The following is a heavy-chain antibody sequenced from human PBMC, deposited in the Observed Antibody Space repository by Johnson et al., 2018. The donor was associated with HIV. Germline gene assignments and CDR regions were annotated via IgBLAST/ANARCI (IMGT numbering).Heavy chain of an antibody. Sequence: QVQLVESGGGVVQPGRSLRLSCAASGFTFSSYGMHWVRQAPGKGLEGVAVISYDGGNKYYADSVKGRFTISRDNSKNTLYLQMNSLRAEDTAVYYCAKDEALGWELDPDAFDIWGQGTMVTVSS. CDR3: AKDEALGWELDPDAFDI. D-gene: IGHD1-26*01. V-gene: IGHV3-30*18. CDR1: GFTFSSYG. J-gene: IGHJ3*02. CDR2: ISYDGGNK.